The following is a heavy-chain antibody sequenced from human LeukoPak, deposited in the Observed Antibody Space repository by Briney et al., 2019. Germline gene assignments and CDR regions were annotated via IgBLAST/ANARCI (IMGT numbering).Heavy chain of an antibody. D-gene: IGHD1-26*01. Sequence: GGSLRLSCAASGFTFSLYAMSWVRQAPGKGLEWVSGIRAGGRGTYYADSVKGRFTISRDNPRNSLYLQMNSLRAEDTAVYYCARDIGGSYTAIDYWGQGTLVTVSS. J-gene: IGHJ4*02. CDR1: GFTFSLYA. CDR3: ARDIGGSYTAIDY. V-gene: IGHV3-23*01. CDR2: IRAGGRGT.